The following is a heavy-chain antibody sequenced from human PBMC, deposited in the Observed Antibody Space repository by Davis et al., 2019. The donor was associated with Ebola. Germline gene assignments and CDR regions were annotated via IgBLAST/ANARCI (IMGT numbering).Heavy chain of an antibody. V-gene: IGHV3-7*01. CDR2: IKQDGSEK. J-gene: IGHJ6*04. CDR1: GFTFSNYW. CDR3: ARDDGVVGGYYYYGMDV. Sequence: PGGSLRLSCAASGFTFSNYWMSWVRQAPGKGLEWVANIKQDGSEKYYVDSVKGRFTISRDNTKNSLYLQMSSLRAEDTAVYYCARDDGVVGGYYYYGMDVWGKGTTVAVSS. D-gene: IGHD2-2*01.